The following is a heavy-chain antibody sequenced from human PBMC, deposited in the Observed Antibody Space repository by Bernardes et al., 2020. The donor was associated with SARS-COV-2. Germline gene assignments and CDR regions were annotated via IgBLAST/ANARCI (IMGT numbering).Heavy chain of an antibody. D-gene: IGHD1-26*01. CDR1: GFTFSNYY. J-gene: IGHJ2*01. CDR2: IGRSGNDI. V-gene: IGHV3-11*01. Sequence: GGSLRLSCAASGFTFSNYYMSWVRQAPGKGLEWVSYIGRSGNDIQYADSVKGRFTISRDNAKNSLYLQMDSLSAEDTAMYYCARTARVGDLWGRGTLVTVSS. CDR3: ARTARVGDL.